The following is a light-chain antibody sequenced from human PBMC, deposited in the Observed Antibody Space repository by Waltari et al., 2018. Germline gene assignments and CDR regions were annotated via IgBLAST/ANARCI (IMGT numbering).Light chain of an antibody. CDR2: NAS. CDR3: QHYVRLPAT. Sequence: DIVLTQSPGTLSVSPGEGATLACRASQSVGRSFAWYQQRPGQSPRLLIYNASRRATGIPDRFSGSGSGTDFSLTISRLEPEDFAVYYCQHYVRLPATFGQGTKVEI. J-gene: IGKJ1*01. V-gene: IGKV3-20*01. CDR1: QSVGRS.